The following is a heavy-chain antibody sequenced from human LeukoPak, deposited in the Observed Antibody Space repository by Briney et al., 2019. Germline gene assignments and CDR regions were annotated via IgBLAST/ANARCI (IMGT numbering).Heavy chain of an antibody. Sequence: GGSLRLSCAASGFTSSSYAMSWVRQAPGKGLESVSAISGSGGSTYYADSVKGRFTISRDNSKNTLYLQMNSLRAEDTAVYYCAKEVVVPAAMNYYYYGMDVWGQGTTVTVSS. CDR3: AKEVVVPAAMNYYYYGMDV. D-gene: IGHD2-2*01. J-gene: IGHJ6*02. CDR2: ISGSGGST. V-gene: IGHV3-23*01. CDR1: GFTSSSYA.